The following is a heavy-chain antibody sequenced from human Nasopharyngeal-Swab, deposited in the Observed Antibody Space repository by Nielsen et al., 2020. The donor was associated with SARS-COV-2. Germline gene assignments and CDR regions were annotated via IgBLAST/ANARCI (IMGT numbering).Heavy chain of an antibody. D-gene: IGHD3-10*01. V-gene: IGHV4-61*01. CDR1: GGSVSSGSYY. CDR3: ARQLSGNYQAYFDY. CDR2: IYYSGST. J-gene: IGHJ4*02. Sequence: SETLSLTCTVSGGSVSSGSYYWSWIRQPPGKGLEWIGYIYYSGSTYYNPSLKSRVTISVDTSKNQFSLKLNSMTAADTAVYYCARQLSGNYQAYFDYWGQGSLVAVSS.